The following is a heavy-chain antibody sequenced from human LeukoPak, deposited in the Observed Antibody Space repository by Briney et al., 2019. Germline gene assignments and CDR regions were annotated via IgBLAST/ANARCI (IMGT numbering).Heavy chain of an antibody. CDR1: GYTFTSYD. CDR2: MNPNSGNT. CDR3: ARGGYYHDAFDI. J-gene: IGHJ3*02. V-gene: IGHV1-8*02. D-gene: IGHD3-22*01. Sequence: ASVKVSCKASGYTFTSYDINWVRQATGQGLEWMGWMNPNSGNTGYAQKLQGRVTMTTDPSTSTAYMELRSLRSDDTAVYYCARGGYYHDAFDIWGQGTMVTVSS.